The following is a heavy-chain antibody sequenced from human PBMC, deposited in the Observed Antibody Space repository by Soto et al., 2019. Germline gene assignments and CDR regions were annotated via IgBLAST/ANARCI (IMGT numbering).Heavy chain of an antibody. D-gene: IGHD3-16*01. J-gene: IGHJ5*02. CDR1: GDTFRNYA. CDR3: ARESASKTGLALDL. Sequence: QVHLVQSGAEVKKPGSSVKVSCKASGDTFRNYAIDWVRQAPGQGLEWMGSIIPMFGTANYAQKFQARVTITADGDTTTAFMELISVTSEDTAVYYCARESASKTGLALDLWGQGTLITVSS. V-gene: IGHV1-69*18. CDR2: IIPMFGTA.